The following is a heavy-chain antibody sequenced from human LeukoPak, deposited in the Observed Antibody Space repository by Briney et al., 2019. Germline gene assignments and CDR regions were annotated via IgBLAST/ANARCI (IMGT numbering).Heavy chain of an antibody. CDR2: IYYTGRP. D-gene: IGHD1-1*01. CDR1: GGSHSSLY. Sequence: SETLSLPCSVSGGSHSSLYWRWIRQPPGKGLEWIGYIYYTGRPKFNPSLKSRVTMFVDMSKNQFSLRLGAVTAADTAVYYCATWRTAKTGFDYWGQGTLVTVSS. V-gene: IGHV4-59*08. CDR3: ATWRTAKTGFDY. J-gene: IGHJ4*02.